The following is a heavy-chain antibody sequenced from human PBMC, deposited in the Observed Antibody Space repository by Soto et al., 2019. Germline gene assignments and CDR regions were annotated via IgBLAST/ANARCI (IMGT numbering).Heavy chain of an antibody. D-gene: IGHD1-20*01. J-gene: IGHJ5*01. V-gene: IGHV4-59*08. CDR1: GESVSRAF. Sequence: QVQLQESGPGLVKRSATLPPTCTVTGESVSRAFWHWIRQPPEMGLEWIGFIHYSGSTIYNPSLRSRVTISLDASVNQFSLKLSSVAAADTAVYYCARRGAQDSRIIADNWFDSWGQGTLVTVSS. CDR3: ARRGAQDSRIIADNWFDS. CDR2: IHYSGST.